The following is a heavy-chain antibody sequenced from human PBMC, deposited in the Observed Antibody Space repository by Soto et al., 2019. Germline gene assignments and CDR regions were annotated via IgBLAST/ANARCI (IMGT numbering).Heavy chain of an antibody. CDR1: GYTFTSYG. CDR2: ISAYNGNT. V-gene: IGHV1-18*01. Sequence: ASVKVSCKASGYTFTSYGISWVRQAPGQGLEWMGWISAYNGNTNYAQKLQGRVTMTTDTSTSTAYMELRSLRSDDTAVYYCARVLHSSSWYEFDYWGQGTLVTVSS. J-gene: IGHJ4*02. D-gene: IGHD6-13*01. CDR3: ARVLHSSSWYEFDY.